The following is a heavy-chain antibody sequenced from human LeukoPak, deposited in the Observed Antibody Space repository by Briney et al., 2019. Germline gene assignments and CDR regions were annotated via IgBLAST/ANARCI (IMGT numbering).Heavy chain of an antibody. CDR1: GFTFKNYW. CDR3: VRGGASAWS. CDR2: INDDGSGT. J-gene: IGHJ5*02. D-gene: IGHD2-15*01. V-gene: IGHV3-74*01. Sequence: GGSLRLSCAASGFTFKNYWMHWVRQAPGKGPVWVSRINDDGSGTSYADSVKGRFTISRDDAKSTLYLQMNSLRAEDTAVYYCVRGGASAWSWGQGTLVTVSS.